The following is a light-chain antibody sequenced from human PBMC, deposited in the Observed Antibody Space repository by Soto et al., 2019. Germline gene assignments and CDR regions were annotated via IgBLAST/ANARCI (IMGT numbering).Light chain of an antibody. CDR3: QQYNSYSA. CDR2: DAS. V-gene: IGKV1-5*01. J-gene: IGKJ1*01. Sequence: DIQMTQSPSTLSAPVGDRDTITSRASQSISSWLAWYQQKPGKAPKLLIYDASSLESGVPSRFSGSGSGTESTLTIRSLKPDDFATYYCQQYNSYSAFGQGTKVDIK. CDR1: QSISSW.